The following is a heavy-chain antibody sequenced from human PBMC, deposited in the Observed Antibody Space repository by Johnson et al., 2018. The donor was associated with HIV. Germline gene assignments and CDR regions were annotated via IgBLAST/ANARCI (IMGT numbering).Heavy chain of an antibody. CDR3: ARASLARGGKIRAFDI. CDR2: ISISRSTI. Sequence: VQLVESGGGLVKPGGSLGLSCAASGFMFSDYYMSWIRQAPGKGLEWVSYISISRSTIYYADSVKGRFTISRDNAKNSLYLQMNSLRAEDTAVFYCARASLARGGKIRAFDIWGQGTMVTVSS. D-gene: IGHD4-23*01. V-gene: IGHV3-11*04. J-gene: IGHJ3*02. CDR1: GFMFSDYY.